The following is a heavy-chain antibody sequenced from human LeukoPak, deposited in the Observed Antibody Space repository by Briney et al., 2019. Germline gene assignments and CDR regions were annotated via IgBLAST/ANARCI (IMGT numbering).Heavy chain of an antibody. Sequence: PLETLSLTCTVSGGSLSSYFWSWIRQPPGKGLEWIAYIYYSGRTNYNPSLKSRVTISVDTSKNQFSLKLSSVTAADTAVYYCARQPSSWFTSFDSWGQGTLVTVSS. D-gene: IGHD6-13*01. CDR2: IYYSGRT. CDR1: GGSLSSYF. CDR3: ARQPSSWFTSFDS. J-gene: IGHJ4*02. V-gene: IGHV4-59*01.